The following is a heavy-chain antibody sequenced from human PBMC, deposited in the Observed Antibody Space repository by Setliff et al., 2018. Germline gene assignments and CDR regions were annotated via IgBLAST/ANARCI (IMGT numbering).Heavy chain of an antibody. J-gene: IGHJ5*02. CDR2: IYMSGVT. V-gene: IGHV4-61*09. CDR1: GDSLDSIAEGNQF. CDR3: VRAPVYCSGDCYPRWFDP. Sequence: KTSETLSLTCSVSGDSLDSIAEGNQFWGWIRQPAGKGLEWIGHIYMSGVTAYDPSFKSRVRISLDMPKNQFFLILQDVTAADTATYYCVRAPVYCSGDCYPRWFDPWGQGTLVTVSS. D-gene: IGHD2-21*02.